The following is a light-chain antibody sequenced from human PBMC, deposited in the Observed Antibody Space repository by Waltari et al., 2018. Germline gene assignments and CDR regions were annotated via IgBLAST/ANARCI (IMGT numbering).Light chain of an antibody. CDR2: SAS. CDR3: QQTDRITHT. Sequence: DIQLTQSPPSLSASLGDRITIRCRATQTINKFLHWYQQKGSKAAKLLIFSASSLQSGVPLGFSGSGSGTDFTPTISSVRPEDFATYFRQQTDRITHTFEHGA. V-gene: IGKV1-39*01. CDR1: QTINKF. J-gene: IGKJ2*01.